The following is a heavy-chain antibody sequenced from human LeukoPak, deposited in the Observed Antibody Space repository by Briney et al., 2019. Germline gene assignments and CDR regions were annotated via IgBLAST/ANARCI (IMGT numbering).Heavy chain of an antibody. D-gene: IGHD6-19*01. Sequence: SETLSLTCTVSGGSISSYYWSWIRQPAGKGLEWIGRIYTSGSTNYNPSLTSRVTMSVDTSKNQFSLKLSSVTAADTAVYYCCGSGWFAGPFGYWGQGALVTVSS. J-gene: IGHJ4*02. CDR3: CGSGWFAGPFGY. V-gene: IGHV4-4*07. CDR1: GGSISSYY. CDR2: IYTSGST.